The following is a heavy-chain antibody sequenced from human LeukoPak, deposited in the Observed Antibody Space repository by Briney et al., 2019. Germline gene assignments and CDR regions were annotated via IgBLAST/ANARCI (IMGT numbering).Heavy chain of an antibody. Sequence: PGGSLRLSCAASGFSFRRCAMNWVRQAPGKGLEWVSTITDSGDTTYSADSVKGRFTISRDNSKNTLYLHMNSLRAEDTAVYYCAKDGALSTSWYFYCDYWGQGTLVTVSS. J-gene: IGHJ4*02. CDR1: GFSFRRCA. V-gene: IGHV3-23*01. CDR3: AKDGALSTSWYFYCDY. CDR2: ITDSGDTT. D-gene: IGHD2-2*01.